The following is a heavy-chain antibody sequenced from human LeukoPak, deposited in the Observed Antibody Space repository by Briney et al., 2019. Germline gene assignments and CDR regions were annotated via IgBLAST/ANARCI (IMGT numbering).Heavy chain of an antibody. D-gene: IGHD3-22*01. Sequence: GGSLRLSCAASGFTFSSYEMNWVRQAPRKGLEWVSYISSSGSTIYYADSVKGRFTISRDNAKNSLYLQMNSLRAEDTAVYYCARDAHSSGYYYEGYFDYWGQGTLVTVSS. CDR3: ARDAHSSGYYYEGYFDY. V-gene: IGHV3-48*03. J-gene: IGHJ4*02. CDR2: ISSSGSTI. CDR1: GFTFSSYE.